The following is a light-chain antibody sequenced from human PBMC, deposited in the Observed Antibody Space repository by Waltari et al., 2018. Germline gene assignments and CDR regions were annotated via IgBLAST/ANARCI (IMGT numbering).Light chain of an antibody. CDR1: SSGVGGYTS. Sequence: QSPLTKPAPVSGSPGKSITTPCTGSSSGVGGYTSAPWYQQYPGKAPKLMIYDVSNRPSGVSNRFSGSKSGNTASLTISGLQAEDEADYYCSSYTTSSTLGFGGGTKLTVL. CDR2: DVS. CDR3: SSYTTSSTLG. V-gene: IGLV2-14*03. J-gene: IGLJ2*01.